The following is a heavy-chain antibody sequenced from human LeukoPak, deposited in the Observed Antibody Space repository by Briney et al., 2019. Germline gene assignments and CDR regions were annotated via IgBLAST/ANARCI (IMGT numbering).Heavy chain of an antibody. J-gene: IGHJ4*02. CDR1: GYTFTGYY. D-gene: IGHD3-16*02. V-gene: IGHV1-2*02. Sequence: ASVKVSCKASGYTFTGYYMHWVRQAPGQGLEWMGWINPNSGGTNYAQKFQGRVTMTTDMSTSTVYMELSSLRSEDPAVYYCSRAPGDIGTFDYWVQGTLVTVSS. CDR3: SRAPGDIGTFDY. CDR2: INPNSGGT.